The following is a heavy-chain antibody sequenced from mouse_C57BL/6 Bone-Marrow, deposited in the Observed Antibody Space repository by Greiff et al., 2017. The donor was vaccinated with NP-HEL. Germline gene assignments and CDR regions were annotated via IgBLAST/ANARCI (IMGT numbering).Heavy chain of an antibody. V-gene: IGHV1-69*01. J-gene: IGHJ2*01. CDR1: GYTFTSYW. D-gene: IGHD2-12*01. CDR3: ARVLVGSFGD. Sequence: VQLQQPGAELVMPGASVKLSCKASGYTFTSYWMHWVKQRPGQGLEWIGEIDPSDSYTNYNQKFKGKSTLTVDKSSSTAYMQLSRLTSEDSAVDYCARVLVGSFGDWGQGTTLTVSS. CDR2: IDPSDSYT.